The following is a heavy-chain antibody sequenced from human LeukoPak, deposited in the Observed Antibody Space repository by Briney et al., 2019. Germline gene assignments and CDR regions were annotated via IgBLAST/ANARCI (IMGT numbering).Heavy chain of an antibody. J-gene: IGHJ4*02. V-gene: IGHV3-48*01. CDR1: GFTFSSYS. CDR2: ISTSSSTI. D-gene: IGHD6-13*01. Sequence: GGSLRLSCAASGFTFSSYSMNWVRQAPGKGLEWVSYISTSSSTIYYADSVKGRFTISRDNAKNSLYLQMNSLRAEDTAVYYCARGSSSSWYVHYFDYWGQGTLVTVCS. CDR3: ARGSSSSWYVHYFDY.